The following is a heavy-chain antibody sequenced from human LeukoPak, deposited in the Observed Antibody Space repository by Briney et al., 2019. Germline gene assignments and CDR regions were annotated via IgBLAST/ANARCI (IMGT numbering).Heavy chain of an antibody. CDR1: GYPFTSYD. CDR3: ARGRGWGILDS. J-gene: IGHJ4*02. Sequence: ASVKVPCKTSGYPFTSYDIHWVRQAAGHGLEWMSWMTPNSEKRAYAQKFQGRVTMTTNTSIDTAYMELSSLTFDDTAIYYCARGRGWGILDSWGQGHLVTVSS. D-gene: IGHD6-19*01. CDR2: MTPNSEKR. V-gene: IGHV1-8*01.